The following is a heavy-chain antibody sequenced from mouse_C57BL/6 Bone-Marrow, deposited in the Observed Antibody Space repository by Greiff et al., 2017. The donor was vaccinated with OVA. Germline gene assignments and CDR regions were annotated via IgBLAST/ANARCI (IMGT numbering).Heavy chain of an antibody. CDR2: IWSGGST. V-gene: IGHV2-4*01. J-gene: IGHJ4*01. Sequence: QVQLQQSGPGLVQPSQSLSITCTVSGFSLTSYGVHWVRQPPGKGLEWLGVIWSGGSTDYNAAFISRLSISKDNSKSQVFFKMNSLQADDTAIYYCAMRRKAYYSTFYAMDYWGQGTSVTVSS. CDR3: AMRRKAYYSTFYAMDY. D-gene: IGHD2-5*01. CDR1: GFSLTSYG.